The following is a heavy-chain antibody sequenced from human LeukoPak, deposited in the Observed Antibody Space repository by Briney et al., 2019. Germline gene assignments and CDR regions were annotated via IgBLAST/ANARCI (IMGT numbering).Heavy chain of an antibody. Sequence: PSETLSLTCSVSGGSVNSGRYYWSWIRQYPGKGLEWIGYIYYTGTASYNPSLNSRVILSLDTSKNQFSLKLSSVTVADTAVYYCAREVYGDFGNWFETWGRGTLLTVSS. V-gene: IGHV4-31*03. CDR2: IYYTGTA. D-gene: IGHD2-21*02. CDR1: GGSVNSGRYY. CDR3: AREVYGDFGNWFET. J-gene: IGHJ5*02.